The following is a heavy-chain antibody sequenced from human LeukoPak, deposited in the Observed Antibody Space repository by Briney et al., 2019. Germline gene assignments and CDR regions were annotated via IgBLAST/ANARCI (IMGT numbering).Heavy chain of an antibody. CDR2: IKQDGNER. Sequence: GGSLRLSCAASGFTFSGYAMHWVRQAPGKGLEWVANIKQDGNERYYVDSVGGRFTVSRDNAKNSLYLQLNSLRADDTAVYYCARDPDQEGNGWYYFDFWGQGTLVTVSS. V-gene: IGHV3-7*03. CDR3: ARDPDQEGNGWYYFDF. CDR1: GFTFSGYA. D-gene: IGHD6-19*01. J-gene: IGHJ4*02.